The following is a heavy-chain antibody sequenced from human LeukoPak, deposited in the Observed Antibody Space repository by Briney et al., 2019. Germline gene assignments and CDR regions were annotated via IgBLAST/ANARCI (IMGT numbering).Heavy chain of an antibody. J-gene: IGHJ3*02. V-gene: IGHV4-39*07. CDR3: ARDMYYYDSSGSGDAFDI. Sequence: SETLSLTCTVSGGSISSSSYYWGWIRQPPGKGLEWIGSIYYSGSTNYNPSLKSRVTISVDTSKNQFSLKLSSVTAADTAVYYCARDMYYYDSSGSGDAFDIWGQGTMVTVSS. CDR1: GGSISSSSYY. D-gene: IGHD3-22*01. CDR2: IYYSGST.